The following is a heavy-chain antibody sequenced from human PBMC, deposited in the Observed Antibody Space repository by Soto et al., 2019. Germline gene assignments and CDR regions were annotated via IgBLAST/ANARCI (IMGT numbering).Heavy chain of an antibody. D-gene: IGHD4-17*01. CDR2: IYYSGST. CDR3: ARAVTGLVSYYYYMDV. J-gene: IGHJ6*03. V-gene: IGHV4-59*01. Sequence: SETLSLTCTVSGGSISSYYWSWIRQPPGKGLEWIGYIYYSGSTNYNPSLKSRVTISVDTSKNQFSLKLSSVTAADTAVYYCARAVTGLVSYYYYMDVWGKGTTVT. CDR1: GGSISSYY.